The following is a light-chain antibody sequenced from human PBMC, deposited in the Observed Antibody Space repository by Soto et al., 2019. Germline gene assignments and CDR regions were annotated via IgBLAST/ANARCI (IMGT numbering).Light chain of an antibody. V-gene: IGLV2-14*01. J-gene: IGLJ3*02. Sequence: QSALTQPASVSGSPGQSITISCTGTSSDVGSYNYVSWYQQHPGKAPKPMIYEVSNRPSGVSNRFSGSKSGNTAPLTISGLQAEDEANYYCSSYTSISTLVFGGGTQLTVL. CDR2: EVS. CDR3: SSYTSISTLV. CDR1: SSDVGSYNY.